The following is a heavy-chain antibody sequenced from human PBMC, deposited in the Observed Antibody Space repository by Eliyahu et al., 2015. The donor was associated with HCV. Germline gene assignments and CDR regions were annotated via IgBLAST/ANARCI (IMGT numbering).Heavy chain of an antibody. D-gene: IGHD4-11*01. Sequence: QITLKESGPTLVKPTQTLTLTCTFSGFSLSTSGVGVGWIRQPPGKALEWLALIYWDDDKALQSFPESRLTITKDTSKNQVVLTMTNMDPVDTATYFCAHRRSTVDFDFWGQGTLVTVSS. J-gene: IGHJ4*02. CDR2: IYWDDDK. CDR1: GFSLSTSGVG. V-gene: IGHV2-5*02. CDR3: AHRRSTVDFDF.